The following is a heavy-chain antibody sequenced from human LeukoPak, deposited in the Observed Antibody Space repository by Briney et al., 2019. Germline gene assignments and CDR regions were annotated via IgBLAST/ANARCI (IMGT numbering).Heavy chain of an antibody. J-gene: IGHJ3*02. V-gene: IGHV4-4*07. Sequence: KPSETLSLTCPVSGGSISSYYWSWIRQPAGKGLEWIGRIYTSGSTNYNPSLKSRVTMSVDTSKNQFSLKLSSVTAADTAVYYCARDSFGRYFDWSDAFDIWGQGTMVTVSS. CDR3: ARDSFGRYFDWSDAFDI. CDR2: IYTSGST. D-gene: IGHD3-9*01. CDR1: GGSISSYY.